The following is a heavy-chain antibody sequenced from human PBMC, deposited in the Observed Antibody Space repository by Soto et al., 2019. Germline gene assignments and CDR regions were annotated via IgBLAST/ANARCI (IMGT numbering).Heavy chain of an antibody. V-gene: IGHV2-5*04. D-gene: IGHD2-2*01. Sequence: SGPTLENPTQTLALTCSLSGFSLSTSGVGVGWIRQSPGKALEWLALIYWSGDEHYRPSLKSRLSIFKDTSKNHVVLTMTDMEPVDTGTYYCSRGVPPPTVFACDYWGRGPMLTV. CDR1: GFSLSTSGVG. CDR3: SRGVPPPTVFACDY. J-gene: IGHJ4*03. CDR2: IYWSGDE.